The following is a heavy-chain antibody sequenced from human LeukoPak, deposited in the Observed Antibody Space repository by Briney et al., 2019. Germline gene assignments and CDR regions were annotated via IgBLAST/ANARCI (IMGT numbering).Heavy chain of an antibody. J-gene: IGHJ6*02. CDR1: EFTVSSNY. Sequence: GGSLRLSCAASEFTVSSNYMSWVRQAPGKGLEWVGFIRSKAYGGTTEYAASVKGRFTISRDDSKSIAYLQMNSLKTEDTAVYYCTREDYYGMDVWGQGTTVTVSS. CDR3: TREDYYGMDV. V-gene: IGHV3-49*04. CDR2: IRSKAYGGTT.